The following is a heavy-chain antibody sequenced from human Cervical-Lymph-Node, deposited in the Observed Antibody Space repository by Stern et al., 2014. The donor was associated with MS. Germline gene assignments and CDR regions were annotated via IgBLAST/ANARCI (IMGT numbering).Heavy chain of an antibody. D-gene: IGHD3/OR15-3a*01. CDR2: IYYSGSST. Sequence: QLQLQESGPGLVKPSQTLSLTCTVSGGSSGIGGHYWRWIRQHPGKGLEWIGSIYYSGSSTYKNPAHRSRLIIAVDSSKNQFSLKLRSVTAADTAVYYCARVLEDDLTDWYFDLWGRGTLVTVSA. CDR1: GGSSGIGGHY. V-gene: IGHV4-31*03. CDR3: ARVLEDDLTDWYFDL. J-gene: IGHJ2*01.